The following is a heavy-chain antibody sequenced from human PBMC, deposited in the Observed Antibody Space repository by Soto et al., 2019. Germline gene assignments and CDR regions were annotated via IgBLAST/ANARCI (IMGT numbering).Heavy chain of an antibody. V-gene: IGHV1-18*04. Sequence: GASVKVSCKASGYTFTSYGISWVRQAPGQGLEWMGWISAYNGNTNYAQKLQGRVTMTTDTSTSTAYMELRSLRSDDTAVYYCARDYDFWSGQDDYYYSGMDVWGQGPTVTVYS. J-gene: IGHJ6*02. D-gene: IGHD3-3*01. CDR3: ARDYDFWSGQDDYYYSGMDV. CDR1: GYTFTSYG. CDR2: ISAYNGNT.